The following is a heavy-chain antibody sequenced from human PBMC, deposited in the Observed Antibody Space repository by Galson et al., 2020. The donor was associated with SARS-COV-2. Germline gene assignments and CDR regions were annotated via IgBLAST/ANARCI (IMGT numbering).Heavy chain of an antibody. CDR2: ISYDGSNK. D-gene: IGHD6-19*01. J-gene: IGHJ6*02. CDR3: AKCSSDFGYFYYGVDV. CDR1: GFTFSSYA. V-gene: IGHV3-30*04. Sequence: GGSLRLSCAASGFTFSSYAMHWVRQAPGKGLEWVAVISYDGSNKYYADSVKGRFTISRDNSKNTLDLQMNSLRAEDTGVYYCAKCSSDFGYFYYGVDVWGQGTTVTVSS.